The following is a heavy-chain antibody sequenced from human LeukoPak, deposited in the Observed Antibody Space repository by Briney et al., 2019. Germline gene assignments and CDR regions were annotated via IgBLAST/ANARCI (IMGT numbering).Heavy chain of an antibody. V-gene: IGHV3-48*02. CDR2: FSSGGHTI. CDR1: GFSFSSYS. J-gene: IGHJ4*02. Sequence: PGGSLRLSCAASGFSFSSYSMNWVRQAPGKGLEWLSYFSSGGHTIHYADSVKGRFTISRDNAKNSLYLQMNSLRDDDDTAVYYCARGSGSYDYWGQGTLVTVSS. CDR3: ARGSGSYDY. D-gene: IGHD1-26*01.